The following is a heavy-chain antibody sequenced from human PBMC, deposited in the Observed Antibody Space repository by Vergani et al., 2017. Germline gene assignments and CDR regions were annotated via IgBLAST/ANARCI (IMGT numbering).Heavy chain of an antibody. J-gene: IGHJ6*02. CDR3: ARDRRVAAARSYYYYGMDV. CDR2: IWYDGSNK. V-gene: IGHV3-33*01. D-gene: IGHD6-13*01. CDR1: GFTFSSYG. Sequence: QVQLVESGGGVVQPGRSLRLSCAASGFTFSSYGMHWVRQAPGKGLEWVAVIWYDGSNKYYADSVKGRFTISRDNSKNTLYLQMNSLRAEDTAVYYCARDRRVAAARSYYYYGMDVWGQGP.